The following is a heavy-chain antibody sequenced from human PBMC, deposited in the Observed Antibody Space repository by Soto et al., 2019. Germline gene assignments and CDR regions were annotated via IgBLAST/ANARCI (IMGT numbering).Heavy chain of an antibody. D-gene: IGHD4-17*01. Sequence: QVQLVQSGAEVKKPGSSVKVSCKAAGGTFRSYSISWVRHAPGQGLEWMGRIIPMFGTPNYAQKFQGRVTITADESTRTAYMELSSLRSEDTAVYYCAKTTVTTLIVVYHYYGMDAWGQGTTVTVSS. J-gene: IGHJ6*02. V-gene: IGHV1-69*15. CDR2: IIPMFGTP. CDR3: AKTTVTTLIVVYHYYGMDA. CDR1: GGTFRSYS.